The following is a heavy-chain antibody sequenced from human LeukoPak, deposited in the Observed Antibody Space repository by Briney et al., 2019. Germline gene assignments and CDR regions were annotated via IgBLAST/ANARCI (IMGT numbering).Heavy chain of an antibody. CDR3: ARGPSGYHNT. J-gene: IGHJ4*02. D-gene: IGHD5-12*01. CDR2: INQNGGEK. V-gene: IGHV3-7*01. CDR1: GFTFSSSW. Sequence: PGGSLRLSCAASGFTFSSSWMNWVRQAPGKGLEWVANINQNGGEKYYVDSLKGRFTISRDNAKNSLYLQMNSLRAEDTAVYYCARGPSGYHNTGGQGTLVTVSS.